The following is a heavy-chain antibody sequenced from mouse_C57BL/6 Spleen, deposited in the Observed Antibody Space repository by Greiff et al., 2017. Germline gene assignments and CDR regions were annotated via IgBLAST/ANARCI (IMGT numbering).Heavy chain of an antibody. V-gene: IGHV3-6*01. CDR1: GYSITSGYY. J-gene: IGHJ2*01. CDR2: ISYDGSN. CDR3: ARGGDYYGSSYGFDY. Sequence: ESGPGLVKPSQSLSLTCSVTGYSITSGYYWNWIRQFPGNKLEWMGYISYDGSNNYNPSFKNRISITRDTSKNQFFLKLNYVTTEDTATFYCARGGDYYGSSYGFDYWGQGTTLTVSS. D-gene: IGHD1-1*01.